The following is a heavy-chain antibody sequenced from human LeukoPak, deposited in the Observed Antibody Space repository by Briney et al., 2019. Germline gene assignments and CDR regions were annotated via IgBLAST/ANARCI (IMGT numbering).Heavy chain of an antibody. CDR2: INHSGST. Sequence: SETLSLTCAVYGGSFSGYYWSWIRQPPGKGLEWIGEINHSGSTNYNPSLKSRVTISVDTSKNQFSLKLSSVTAADTAVYYCARGHHNFDYWGQGTLVTVSS. J-gene: IGHJ4*02. CDR1: GGSFSGYY. V-gene: IGHV4-34*01. D-gene: IGHD1-14*01. CDR3: ARGHHNFDY.